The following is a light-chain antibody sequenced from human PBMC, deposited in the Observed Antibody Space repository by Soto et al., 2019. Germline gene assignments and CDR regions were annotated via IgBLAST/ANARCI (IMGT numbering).Light chain of an antibody. Sequence: DIQMTQSPSTLSASVGDRVTITCRPSQSINSWLAWYQQKPGKAPKLLIYKASTLQSGVPSRFSGSGSGTEFTLTISSMQPDDFATYYCQQYESYSPFTFGPGTKVDV. CDR2: KAS. CDR3: QQYESYSPFT. CDR1: QSINSW. V-gene: IGKV1-5*03. J-gene: IGKJ3*01.